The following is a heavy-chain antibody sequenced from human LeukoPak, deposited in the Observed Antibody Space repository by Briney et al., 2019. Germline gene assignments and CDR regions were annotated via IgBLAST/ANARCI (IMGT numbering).Heavy chain of an antibody. Sequence: PGGSLRLSCAASGFTFSSYSMSWVRQAPGKGLEWVSFITTSSNIYYADSVKGRFTISRDNAKNSRYLQMNSLRAEDTAVYYCARVRGGYYFEYWGKGTLVTVSA. CDR2: ITTSSNI. J-gene: IGHJ4*02. V-gene: IGHV3-48*01. D-gene: IGHD3-10*01. CDR3: ARVRGGYYFEY. CDR1: GFTFSSYS.